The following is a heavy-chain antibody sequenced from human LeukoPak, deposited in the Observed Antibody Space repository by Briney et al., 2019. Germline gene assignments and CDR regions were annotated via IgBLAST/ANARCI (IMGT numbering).Heavy chain of an antibody. CDR3: ARPGCGGNCYYRMDV. V-gene: IGHV3-23*01. D-gene: IGHD2-21*01. CDR1: GFTFSSYA. CDR2: VSASGTRT. Sequence: GGSLRLSCAASGFTFSSYAMTWVRQAPGKGLEWVSSVSASGTRTFYADSVKGRFAISRDNSRNTLLLQMNSLRADDTAVYYCARPGCGGNCYYRMDVWGKGTTVTVSS. J-gene: IGHJ6*04.